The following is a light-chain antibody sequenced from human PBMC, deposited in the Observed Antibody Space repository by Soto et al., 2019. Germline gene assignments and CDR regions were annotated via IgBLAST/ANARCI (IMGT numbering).Light chain of an antibody. Sequence: EIVLTQSPGTLSLSPGERATLSCRASQNVGSNLAWYQQKPGRAPRLLIYGASTRATGIPARFSGSGSVTEFTLTISSLQSEDFAVYYCQQYNNWPITFGQGTRLEI. CDR1: QNVGSN. V-gene: IGKV3D-15*01. CDR2: GAS. J-gene: IGKJ5*01. CDR3: QQYNNWPIT.